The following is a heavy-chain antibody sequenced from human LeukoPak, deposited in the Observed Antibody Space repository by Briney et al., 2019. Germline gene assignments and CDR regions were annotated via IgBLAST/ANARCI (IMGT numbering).Heavy chain of an antibody. CDR2: IIPIFGTA. Sequence: SVKVSCKASGGTFSSYAISWVRQAPGQGLEWMGGIIPIFGTANYAQKFQGRVTITTDESTSTAYMELSSLRSEDTAVYYCARESSETANFDYWGQGTLVTVSS. CDR3: ARESSETANFDY. CDR1: GGTFSSYA. J-gene: IGHJ4*02. V-gene: IGHV1-69*05. D-gene: IGHD1-14*01.